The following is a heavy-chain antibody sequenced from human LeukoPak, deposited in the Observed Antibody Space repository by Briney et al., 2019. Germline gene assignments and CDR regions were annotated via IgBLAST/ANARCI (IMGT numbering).Heavy chain of an antibody. CDR3: ARDGGYYDILTGSDY. Sequence: PGGSLRLSCAASGFTFSSYGMHWVRQAPGKGLEWVAVIWYDGSNKYYADSAKGRFTISRDNSKNTLYLQMNGLRAEDTAVYYCARDGGYYDILTGSDYWGQGTLVTVSS. J-gene: IGHJ4*02. D-gene: IGHD3-9*01. CDR2: IWYDGSNK. V-gene: IGHV3-33*01. CDR1: GFTFSSYG.